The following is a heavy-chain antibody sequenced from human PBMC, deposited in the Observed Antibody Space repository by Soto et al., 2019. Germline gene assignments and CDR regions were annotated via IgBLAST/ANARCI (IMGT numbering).Heavy chain of an antibody. D-gene: IGHD2-21*02. J-gene: IGHJ4*02. V-gene: IGHV3-23*01. CDR1: AFTFSSYA. Sequence: EVQLLESGGGLAQPGGSLRLSCAASAFTFSSYAMSWVRLAPGKGLEWVSAVSGSGDSTYYADSVQGRFTISRHNSKNTLYLQMNSLRAEDTAVYYCAKGLASDCPGCTQYYWGQGTLVTVSS. CDR3: AKGLASDCPGCTQYY. CDR2: VSGSGDST.